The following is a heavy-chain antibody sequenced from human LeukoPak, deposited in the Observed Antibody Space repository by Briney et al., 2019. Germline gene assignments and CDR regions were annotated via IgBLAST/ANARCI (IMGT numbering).Heavy chain of an antibody. Sequence: SETLSLTCTVSGGSIRSYYWSWIRQRPGKGLEWIGDIFYSGYTNYNPSVKSRVSISVDKSKNQFSLRLSSVTAADTAVYYCAREPMVRGVYPVLYLDVWGNGTTITVSS. J-gene: IGHJ6*03. V-gene: IGHV4-59*01. CDR2: IFYSGYT. CDR1: GGSIRSYY. D-gene: IGHD3-10*01. CDR3: AREPMVRGVYPVLYLDV.